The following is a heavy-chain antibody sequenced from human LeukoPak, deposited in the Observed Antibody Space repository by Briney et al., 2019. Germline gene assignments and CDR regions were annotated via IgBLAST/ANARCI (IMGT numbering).Heavy chain of an antibody. D-gene: IGHD3-3*01. CDR2: IYSGGST. Sequence: GGSLRLSCAASGFTVSSNYMSWVRQAPGKGLEWVSVIYSGGSTYYADSVKGRFTISRDNSKNTLYLQMNSLRAEDTAVYYCARDSVTIFGVHYFDYWGQGTLVTASS. CDR3: ARDSVTIFGVHYFDY. CDR1: GFTVSSNY. V-gene: IGHV3-66*02. J-gene: IGHJ4*02.